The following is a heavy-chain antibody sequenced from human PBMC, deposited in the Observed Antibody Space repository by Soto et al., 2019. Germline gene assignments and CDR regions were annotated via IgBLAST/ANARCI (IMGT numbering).Heavy chain of an antibody. D-gene: IGHD3-3*01. CDR2: IYYSGST. Sequence: SETLSLTCTVSGGSISSVDYYWSWIRQPPGKGLEVVGYIYYSGSTYYDPSLRSRVTISVDTSKNQFSLKLSSVTAADTAVYYCASGGGYYDFWSGYPPYGMDXWGQGTTVTVS. V-gene: IGHV4-30-4*01. CDR3: ASGGGYYDFWSGYPPYGMDX. CDR1: GGSISSVDYY. J-gene: IGHJ6*02.